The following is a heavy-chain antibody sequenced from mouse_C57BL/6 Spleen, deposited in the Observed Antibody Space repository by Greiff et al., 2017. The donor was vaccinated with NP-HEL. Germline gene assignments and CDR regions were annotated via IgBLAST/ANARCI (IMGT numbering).Heavy chain of an antibody. CDR2: IWSGGST. CDR3: ARGGVNYPDFFLAY. CDR1: GFSLTSYG. Sequence: VQLQQSGPGLVQPSQSLSITCTVSGFSLTSYGVHWVRQSPGKGLEWLGVIWSGGSTDYNAAFISRLSISKDNSKSQVFFKMNSLQADDTAIYYCARGGVNYPDFFLAYWGQGTLVTVSA. J-gene: IGHJ3*01. D-gene: IGHD1-3*01. V-gene: IGHV2-2*01.